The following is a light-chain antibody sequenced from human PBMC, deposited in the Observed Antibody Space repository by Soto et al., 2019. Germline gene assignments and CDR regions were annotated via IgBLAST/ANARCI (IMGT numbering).Light chain of an antibody. V-gene: IGKV3-20*01. J-gene: IGKJ4*01. CDR2: GAS. CDR3: QQYGSSPLT. CDR1: QSVSSSY. Sequence: EIVLTQSPGTLSLSPGERATLSSRACQSVSSSYLAWYQQKPGQAPRLLIYGASSRATGIPDRFSGSGSGTDFTLTISRLEPEDFAVYYCQQYGSSPLTFGGGTKVEI.